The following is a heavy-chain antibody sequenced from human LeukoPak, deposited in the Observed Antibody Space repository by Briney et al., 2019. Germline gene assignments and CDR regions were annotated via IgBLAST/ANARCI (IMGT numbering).Heavy chain of an antibody. CDR3: ARGPARYYYDSSGFCY. D-gene: IGHD3-22*01. CDR2: INAGNGNT. J-gene: IGHJ4*02. CDR1: GYTFTSYA. Sequence: ASVKVSCKASGYTFTSYAMHWVRQAPGQRLEWMGWINAGNGNTKYSQKFQGRVTMTRNTSISTAYMELSSLRSEDTAVYYCARGPARYYYDSSGFCYWGQGTLVTVSS. V-gene: IGHV1-3*01.